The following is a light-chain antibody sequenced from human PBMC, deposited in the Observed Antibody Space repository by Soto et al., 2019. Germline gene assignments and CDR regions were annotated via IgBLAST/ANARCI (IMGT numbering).Light chain of an antibody. V-gene: IGLV2-14*01. CDR3: CSYTSSSIRV. CDR1: SSDVGGYNH. J-gene: IGLJ3*02. CDR2: EVR. Sequence: QSALTQPASVSGSPGQSITISCTGTSSDVGGYNHVSWYQQHPGKAPKLIIYEVRNRPSGVSNRLSGSNSGNTASLTISGLQADDEADYYCCSYTSSSIRVFGGGTKLTVL.